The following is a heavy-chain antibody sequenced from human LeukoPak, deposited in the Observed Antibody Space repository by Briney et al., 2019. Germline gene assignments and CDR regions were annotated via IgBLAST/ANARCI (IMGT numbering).Heavy chain of an antibody. CDR2: IIPIFGTA. J-gene: IGHJ6*03. Sequence: SVKVSCKASGGTFSSYAISWVRQAPGQGLEWMGGIIPIFGTANYAQKFQGRATITTDESTSTAYMELSSLRSEDTAVYYCARSYSSSSYYYYYYMDVWGKGTTVTVSS. CDR3: ARSYSSSSYYYYYYMDV. CDR1: GGTFSSYA. D-gene: IGHD6-6*01. V-gene: IGHV1-69*05.